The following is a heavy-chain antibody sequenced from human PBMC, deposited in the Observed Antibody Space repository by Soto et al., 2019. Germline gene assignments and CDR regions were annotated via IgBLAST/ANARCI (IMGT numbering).Heavy chain of an antibody. V-gene: IGHV3-11*06. CDR2: ISSSSSYT. CDR1: GFTLSDYY. Sequence: QVQLVESGGGLVKPGGSLRLSCAASGFTLSDYYMSWIRQAPGKGLEWVSYISSSSSYTNYADSVKGRFTISRDNAKNSLYLQMNSLRAEDTAVYYCARRAGSYYDSSGYYYKDAFDIWGQGTMVTVSS. D-gene: IGHD3-22*01. J-gene: IGHJ3*02. CDR3: ARRAGSYYDSSGYYYKDAFDI.